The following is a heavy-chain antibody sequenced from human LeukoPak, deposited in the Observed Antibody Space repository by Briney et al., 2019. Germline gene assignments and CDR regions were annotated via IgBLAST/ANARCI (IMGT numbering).Heavy chain of an antibody. CDR1: GFTFSRFS. V-gene: IGHV3-21*01. Sequence: TAGGSLRLSCAPSGFTFSRFSFRWVPQAPGKGLEWVASIYVTGNYIYYADSGKGRVTISRDNAKNSVFLKMNSLRVEDTAVYYCGREFNTIGNFDYWGQGALVTVSS. CDR3: GREFNTIGNFDY. D-gene: IGHD1-14*01. CDR2: IYVTGNYI. J-gene: IGHJ4*02.